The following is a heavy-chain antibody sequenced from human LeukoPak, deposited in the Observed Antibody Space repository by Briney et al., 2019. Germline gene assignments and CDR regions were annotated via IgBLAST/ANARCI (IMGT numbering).Heavy chain of an antibody. Sequence: ASVKVSCKASGYTFTSYGISWVRQAPGQGLEWMGWISAYNGNTNYAQKLQGRVTMTTDTSTSTAYMELRSLRSDDTAVYYCATLLGYCSSTSCYFDYWGQGTLVTVSS. CDR1: GYTFTSYG. J-gene: IGHJ4*02. D-gene: IGHD2-2*01. CDR2: ISAYNGNT. V-gene: IGHV1-18*01. CDR3: ATLLGYCSSTSCYFDY.